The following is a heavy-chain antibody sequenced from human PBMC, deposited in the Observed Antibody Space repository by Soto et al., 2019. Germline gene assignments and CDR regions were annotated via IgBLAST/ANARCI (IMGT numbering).Heavy chain of an antibody. Sequence: SETLSLTCAVSGGSLSDYYWPWIRQSPGKGLEWIGEIHPSGSTYYNPSLKSRVTISVDTSKNQFSLKLSSVTAADTAVYYCARQIQRRDGYNLDYWGQGTLVTVSS. D-gene: IGHD5-12*01. CDR1: GGSLSDYY. CDR3: ARQIQRRDGYNLDY. CDR2: IHPSGST. J-gene: IGHJ4*02. V-gene: IGHV4-34*01.